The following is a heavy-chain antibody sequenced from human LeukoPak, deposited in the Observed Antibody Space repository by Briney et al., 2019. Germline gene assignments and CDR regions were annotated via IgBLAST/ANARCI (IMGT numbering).Heavy chain of an antibody. Sequence: GGSLRLSCAAAGFTFSIYSMNWVRQAPGKGLEWVSYISSSSGTIYYADSVKGRFTISRDNAKNSLYLQMNSLRDDDTAVYYCARRSDYTGWYGNEYWGQGTLVTVSS. CDR1: GFTFSIYS. D-gene: IGHD5-12*01. J-gene: IGHJ4*02. CDR2: ISSSSGTI. CDR3: ARRSDYTGWYGNEY. V-gene: IGHV3-48*02.